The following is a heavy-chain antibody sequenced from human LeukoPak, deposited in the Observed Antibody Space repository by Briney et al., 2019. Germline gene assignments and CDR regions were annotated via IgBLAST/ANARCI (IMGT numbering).Heavy chain of an antibody. J-gene: IGHJ3*02. CDR3: ARDGRIRGAFDI. CDR1: GFTFTSDR. Sequence: PGGSLRLSCAAPGFTFTSDRMNWVRQAPWKGLEWVSSISSSSSYIYYADSVKGRFTISRDNAKNSLYLQMNSLRAEDTAVYYCARDGRIRGAFDIWGQGTMVTVSS. CDR2: ISSSSSYI. D-gene: IGHD3-10*01. V-gene: IGHV3-21*01.